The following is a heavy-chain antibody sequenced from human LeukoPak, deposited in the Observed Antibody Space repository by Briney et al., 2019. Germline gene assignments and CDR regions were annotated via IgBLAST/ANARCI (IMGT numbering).Heavy chain of an antibody. D-gene: IGHD3-9*01. CDR1: GDSISSSNYY. V-gene: IGHV4-39*01. J-gene: IGHJ6*02. Sequence: TSETLSLTCSVSGDSISSSNYYWGWIRQPPGKGLEWIGSIYYSERTYYNPSLKSRVTTFADTSKNQLSLRLNSVTAADTAVYYCARSQATSYYDILTGYFDPHYYYYHGMDVWGQGTTVTVSS. CDR3: ARSQATSYYDILTGYFDPHYYYYHGMDV. CDR2: IYYSERT.